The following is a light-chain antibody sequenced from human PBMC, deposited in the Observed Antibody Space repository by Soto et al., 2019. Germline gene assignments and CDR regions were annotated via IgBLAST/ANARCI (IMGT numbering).Light chain of an antibody. J-gene: IGKJ1*01. CDR3: QQSYFIPWT. CDR2: GSY. CDR1: QSIKTY. V-gene: IGKV1-39*01. Sequence: DIQMTQSPSSLSASVGDRVSITCQASQSIKTYLNWYQQKPGKDPKLLIFGSYNLQSGVPPRFSGTGSGTDFTLIISSLQPEDFATYFCQQSYFIPWTFGQGTKVDLK.